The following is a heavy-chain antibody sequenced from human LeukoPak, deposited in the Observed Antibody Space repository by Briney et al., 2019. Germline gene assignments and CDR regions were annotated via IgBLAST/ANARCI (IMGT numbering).Heavy chain of an antibody. Sequence: GGSLRLSCAASGFTFSSCAMHWVRQAPGKGLEWVAVISYDGSNKYYADSVKGRFTISRDNSKNTLYLQMNSLRAEDTAVYYCARAARLTDTYDYWGQGTLVTVSS. CDR2: ISYDGSNK. V-gene: IGHV3-30*04. CDR1: GFTFSSCA. D-gene: IGHD5-18*01. CDR3: ARAARLTDTYDY. J-gene: IGHJ4*02.